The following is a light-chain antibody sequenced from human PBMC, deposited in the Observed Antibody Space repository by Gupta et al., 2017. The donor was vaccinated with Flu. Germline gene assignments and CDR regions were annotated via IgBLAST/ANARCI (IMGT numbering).Light chain of an antibody. Sequence: SVLPQPPSASGTPGQRVTISCSGSSSNIGSNTVNWYQQLPGTAPKLLIYSNNQRPSGVPDRFSGSKSGTSASLASSGLQAEDEADYYCAAGDDSLNGQVFGGGTKLTVL. CDR2: SNN. V-gene: IGLV1-44*01. CDR3: AAGDDSLNGQV. J-gene: IGLJ2*01. CDR1: SSNIGSNT.